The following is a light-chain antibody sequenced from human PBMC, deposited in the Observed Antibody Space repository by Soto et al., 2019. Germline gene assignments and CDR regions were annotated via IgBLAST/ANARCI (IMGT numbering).Light chain of an antibody. V-gene: IGKV3-11*01. CDR1: QSVSTY. CDR2: DTS. Sequence: LVLRQSPVTLSLSPGDRATLSCRASQSVSTYLAWYRQTPGQAPRLLIYDTSNRATGVPPRFSGSRSGTDFTLTISSVEPEDFAVFFCQQYGTSEIIFGQGTRLEIK. J-gene: IGKJ5*01. CDR3: QQYGTSEII.